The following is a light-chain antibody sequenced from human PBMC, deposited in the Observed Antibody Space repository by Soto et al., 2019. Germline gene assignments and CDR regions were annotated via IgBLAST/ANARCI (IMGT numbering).Light chain of an antibody. CDR1: QSVSSN. J-gene: IGKJ3*01. Sequence: EIVMTQSPATLSVSPGKRATLSCRASQSVSSNLAWYQQKPGQAPRLLLYGVSTRATGIPARFSGSGSGTEFTLTISSLQSEDFAVYYCQQYNNWPRTFGPGTKVDFK. CDR3: QQYNNWPRT. CDR2: GVS. V-gene: IGKV3D-15*01.